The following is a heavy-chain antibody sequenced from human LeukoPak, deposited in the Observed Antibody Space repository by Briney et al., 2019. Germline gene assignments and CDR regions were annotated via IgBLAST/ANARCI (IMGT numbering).Heavy chain of an antibody. J-gene: IGHJ3*02. CDR2: SGHRGGT. Sequence: SETLSLTCAVYGGSLNGHYWSWIRQTPGKGLEWIGESGHRGGTKFNPSLKSRVTISVDTSKNQFSLKLSSVTAADTAVYYCARDYMEYSSSSGAFDIWGQGTMVTVSS. CDR3: ARDYMEYSSSSGAFDI. CDR1: GGSLNGHY. V-gene: IGHV4-34*01. D-gene: IGHD6-6*01.